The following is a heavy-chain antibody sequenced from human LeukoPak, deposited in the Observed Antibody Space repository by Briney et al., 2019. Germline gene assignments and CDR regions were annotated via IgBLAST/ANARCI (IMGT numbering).Heavy chain of an antibody. Sequence: AASVKVSCKASGGTFSSYAISWVRQAPGQGLEWMGGIIPIFGTANYAQKFQGRVTITADKSTSTAYMELSSLRSEDTAVYYCARTGLQDDAFDIWGQGTMVTVSS. CDR3: ARTGLQDDAFDI. CDR1: GGTFSSYA. J-gene: IGHJ3*02. CDR2: IIPIFGTA. D-gene: IGHD4-11*01. V-gene: IGHV1-69*06.